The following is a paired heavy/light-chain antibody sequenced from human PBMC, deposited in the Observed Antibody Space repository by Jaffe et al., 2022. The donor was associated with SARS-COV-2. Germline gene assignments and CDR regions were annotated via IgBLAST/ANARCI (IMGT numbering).Light chain of an antibody. CDR1: QSVLYSSNNKNY. Sequence: DIVMTQSPDSLAVSLGERATINCKSSQSVLYSSNNKNYLAWYQQKPGQPPKLLIYWASTRESGVPDRFSGSGSGTDFTLTISSLQAEDVAVYYCQQYLSSPLTFGQGTKVEIK. CDR3: QQYLSSPLT. CDR2: WAS. J-gene: IGKJ1*01. V-gene: IGKV4-1*01.
Heavy chain of an antibody. V-gene: IGHV4-59*01. Sequence: QVQLQESGPGLVKPSETLSLTCSVSGGSMTSYHWSWIRQPPGKGLEWIGFISNSGSTNYNPSLKSRVTISVDTSKKQFSLKLNSVTAADTAIYYCARTTAAAMAGGWFDPWGQGTLVTVSS. D-gene: IGHD6-13*01. J-gene: IGHJ5*02. CDR2: ISNSGST. CDR3: ARTTAAAMAGGWFDP. CDR1: GGSMTSYH.